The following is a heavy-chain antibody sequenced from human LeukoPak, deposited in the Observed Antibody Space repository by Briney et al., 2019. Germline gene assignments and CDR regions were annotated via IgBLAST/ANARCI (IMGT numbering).Heavy chain of an antibody. CDR3: ASQMAGFWSGYAYYYYYVDV. CDR1: GGPISSSSYY. Sequence: PSETLSLTCTVSGGPISSSSYYWGWIRQPPGKGLEWIGSIYYSGSTYYNPSLKSRVTISVDTSKNQFSLKLSSVTAADTAVYYCASQMAGFWSGYAYYYYYVDVWGKGTTVTVSS. D-gene: IGHD3-3*01. J-gene: IGHJ6*03. V-gene: IGHV4-39*01. CDR2: IYYSGST.